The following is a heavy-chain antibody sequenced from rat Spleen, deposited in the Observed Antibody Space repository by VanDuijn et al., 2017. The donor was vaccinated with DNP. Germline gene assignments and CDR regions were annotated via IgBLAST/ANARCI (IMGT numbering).Heavy chain of an antibody. CDR2: VGPRGAYT. Sequence: EVQLVESGGGLVQPGRSLKLSCAASGFTFSKYGMAWVRQAPTKGLEWVACVGPRGAYTYYGGSVKGRFTISRDNAKSTLYLQMNTLRSEDTATYYCARHGGGYGYSFDYWGQGVMVTVSS. V-gene: IGHV5S23*01. CDR1: GFTFSKYG. CDR3: ARHGGGYGYSFDY. J-gene: IGHJ2*01. D-gene: IGHD1-11*01.